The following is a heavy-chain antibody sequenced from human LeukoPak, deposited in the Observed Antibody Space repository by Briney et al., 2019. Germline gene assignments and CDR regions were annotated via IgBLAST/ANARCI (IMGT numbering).Heavy chain of an antibody. Sequence: PSETLSLTCAVYGGSFIGYDWTWIRQPPGKGLEWIGEINHSGGTNYNPSLKRRVTISVATSKNQFSLKLSSVTAADTAVYYCASLARGGNWFDPWGQGTLVTVSS. V-gene: IGHV4-34*01. CDR3: ASLARGGNWFDP. CDR1: GGSFIGYD. D-gene: IGHD6-6*01. CDR2: INHSGGT. J-gene: IGHJ5*02.